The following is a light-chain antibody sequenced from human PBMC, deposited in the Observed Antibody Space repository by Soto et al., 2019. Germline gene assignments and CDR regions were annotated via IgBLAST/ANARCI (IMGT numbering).Light chain of an antibody. J-gene: IGKJ2*02. V-gene: IGKV3-20*01. CDR3: QQYGSSPRT. Sequence: EIVLTQSPGTLSLSPGERATLSCRASRSVSSSYLAWYQQKPGQAPRLLIYGASSRATGIPDRFSGSGSGTDFTLTISRLEPEDFAVYSCQQYGSSPRTFGQGTKLEIK. CDR1: RSVSSSY. CDR2: GAS.